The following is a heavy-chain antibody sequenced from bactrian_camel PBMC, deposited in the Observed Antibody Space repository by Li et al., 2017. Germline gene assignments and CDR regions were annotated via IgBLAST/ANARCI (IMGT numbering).Heavy chain of an antibody. D-gene: IGHD1*01. Sequence: HVQLVESGGGSVQAGGSLTLTCTASGITFREPDMGWYRQAAGKECELVSTIVYGGKPYYSDSVKGRFTISYGSAKNTLYLQMNSLKPEDTDMYYCAARRADLTTELFRADVYSYWGQGTQVTVS. J-gene: IGHJ4*01. CDR1: GITFREPD. CDR2: IVYGGKP. V-gene: IGHV3S55*01. CDR3: AARRADLTTELFRADVYSY.